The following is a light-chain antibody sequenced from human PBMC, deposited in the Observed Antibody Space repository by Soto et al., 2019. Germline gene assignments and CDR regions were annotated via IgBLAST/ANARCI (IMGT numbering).Light chain of an antibody. CDR1: QSILYSSNNNNY. CDR2: WAS. Sequence: DIVMTQSPDSLAVSLGERATIDCKSSQSILYSSNNNNYLAWYQQKPGQPPKLLIYWASTRESGVPDRFRGSGSGTDFTLTISSLQAEDVAVYYCQQYYSTPHTFGQGTKLEIK. CDR3: QQYYSTPHT. J-gene: IGKJ2*01. V-gene: IGKV4-1*01.